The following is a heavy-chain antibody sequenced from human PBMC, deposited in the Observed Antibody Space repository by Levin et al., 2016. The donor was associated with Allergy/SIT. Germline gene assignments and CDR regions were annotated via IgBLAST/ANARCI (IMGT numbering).Heavy chain of an antibody. J-gene: IGHJ6*02. D-gene: IGHD4-17*01. Sequence: WIRQPPGKGLEWVSYISSSSSTIYYADSVKGRFTISRDNAKNSLYLQMNSLRDEDTAVYYCARDPTLTDYGANYYYYYGMDVWGQGTTVTVSS. CDR2: ISSSSSTI. CDR3: ARDPTLTDYGANYYYYYGMDV. V-gene: IGHV3-48*02.